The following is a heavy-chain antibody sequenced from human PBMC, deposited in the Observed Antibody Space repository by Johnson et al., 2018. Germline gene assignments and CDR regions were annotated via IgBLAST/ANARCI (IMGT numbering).Heavy chain of an antibody. CDR1: GFTFGDYA. J-gene: IGHJ3*02. D-gene: IGHD3-16*01. V-gene: IGHV3-49*05. CDR3: AKGYDYPTADAFDI. Sequence: VQLVQSGGGLVKPGRSLRLSCTASGFTFGDYAMTWFRRAPGKGLEWVGSIRGKAYGGTTEFAASVKGRFTISRDNSKNTLYLQMNSLRAEDTAVYYCAKGYDYPTADAFDIWGQGTMVTVSS. CDR2: IRGKAYGGTT.